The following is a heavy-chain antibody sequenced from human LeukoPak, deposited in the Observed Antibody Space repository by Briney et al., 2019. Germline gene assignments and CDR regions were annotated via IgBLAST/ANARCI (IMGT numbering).Heavy chain of an antibody. CDR2: ISYDGSNK. V-gene: IGHV3-30*04. CDR3: ARDPEYSISGGTDY. D-gene: IGHD6-6*01. CDR1: GFTFSSYA. J-gene: IGHJ4*02. Sequence: GGSLRLSCAASGFTFSSYAMHWVRQAPGKGLEWVAVISYDGSNKYYADSVKGRFTISRDNAKNSLYLQMNSLRAEDTAVYYCARDPEYSISGGTDYWGQGTLVTVSS.